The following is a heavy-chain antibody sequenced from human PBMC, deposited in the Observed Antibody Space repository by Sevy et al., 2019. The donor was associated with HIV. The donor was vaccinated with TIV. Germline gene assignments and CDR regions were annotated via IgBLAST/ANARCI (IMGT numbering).Heavy chain of an antibody. CDR2: IIPIFGTA. J-gene: IGHJ5*02. Sequence: ASVKVSCKASGGTFSSYAISWVRQAPGQGLEWMGGIIPIFGTANYAQKFQGRVTITADESTSTAYMELSSLRSEDTAVYYCAGGIEYSSSLVGVFSWFDPWGQGTLVTVSS. V-gene: IGHV1-69*13. CDR1: GGTFSSYA. CDR3: AGGIEYSSSLVGVFSWFDP. D-gene: IGHD6-6*01.